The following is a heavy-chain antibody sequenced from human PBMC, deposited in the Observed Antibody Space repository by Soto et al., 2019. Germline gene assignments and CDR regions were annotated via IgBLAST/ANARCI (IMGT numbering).Heavy chain of an antibody. J-gene: IGHJ4*02. CDR1: GGSVTNSSYY. V-gene: IGHV4-39*01. Sequence: SETLSLTCTVSGGSVTNSSYYWGWIRQSPGKGLEWIGSVYYRGRSYSKSSVKSRVTISVDTSKNRFSLSLNSVTASDTAVYFCVSQRTTVPTQAYFDYWGPGALVLVS. D-gene: IGHD4-17*01. CDR2: VYYRGRS. CDR3: VSQRTTVPTQAYFDY.